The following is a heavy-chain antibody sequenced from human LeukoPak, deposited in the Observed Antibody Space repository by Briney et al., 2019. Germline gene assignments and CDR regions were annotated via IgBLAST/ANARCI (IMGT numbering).Heavy chain of an antibody. D-gene: IGHD6-19*01. CDR3: ARVGSVSSGWFAYYYYGMDV. V-gene: IGHV1-18*01. Sequence: ASVKVSCKASGYTFTSYGISWVRQAPGQGLEWMGWISAYNGNTNYAQKLQGRVTMTTDTSTSTAYMELRSLRSDDTAVYYCARVGSVSSGWFAYYYYGMDVWGQETTVTVSS. CDR2: ISAYNGNT. CDR1: GYTFTSYG. J-gene: IGHJ6*02.